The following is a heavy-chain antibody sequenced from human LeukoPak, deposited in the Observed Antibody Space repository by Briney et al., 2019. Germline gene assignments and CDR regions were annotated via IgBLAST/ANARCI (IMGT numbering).Heavy chain of an antibody. CDR3: ARGTNCPPYFFDY. CDR2: ISAYNGNT. J-gene: IGHJ4*02. D-gene: IGHD1-1*01. CDR1: GYTFTNFG. V-gene: IGHV1-18*01. Sequence: GASVKVSCKASGYTFTNFGITWVRQAPGQGLEWMGWISAYNGNTNYAQKLQGRVTMTTDTSTTTAYMELRSLRSDDTAVYYCARGTNCPPYFFDYWGQGTLVTVSS.